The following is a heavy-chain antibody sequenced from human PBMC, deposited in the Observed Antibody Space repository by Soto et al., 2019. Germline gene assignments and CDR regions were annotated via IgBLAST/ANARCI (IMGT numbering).Heavy chain of an antibody. CDR2: IYSGGST. Sequence: QPGGSLRLSCAASGFTVSSNYMSWGQDAGGKGLEWAAVIYSGGSTYYADSVKGRFTISRDNSKNTLYLQMNSLRAEDTAVYYCAKDSLIYFDYWGQGTLVTVSS. CDR1: GFTVSSNY. D-gene: IGHD3-16*01. V-gene: IGHV3-53*01. CDR3: AKDSLIYFDY. J-gene: IGHJ4*02.